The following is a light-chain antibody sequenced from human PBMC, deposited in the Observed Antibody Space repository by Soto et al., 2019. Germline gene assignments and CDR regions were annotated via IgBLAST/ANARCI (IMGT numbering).Light chain of an antibody. CDR1: CSDVGSYNL. CDR2: EDT. V-gene: IGLV2-23*01. J-gene: IGLJ2*01. CDR3: CSYAGSSTVV. Sequence: QSALTQPASVSGSPGQSITISCTGTCSDVGSYNLVSWYQQHPGKAPKLMIYEDTKRPSGVSNRVSGSKSGYTASLTISGLQAEDEADYYCCSYAGSSTVVFGGGTKLTVL.